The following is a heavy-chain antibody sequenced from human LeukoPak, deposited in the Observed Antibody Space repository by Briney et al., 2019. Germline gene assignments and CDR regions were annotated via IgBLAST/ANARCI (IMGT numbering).Heavy chain of an antibody. CDR1: GYSISSGYY. D-gene: IGHD1-26*01. Sequence: SETLSLTCTVSGYSISSGYYWGWIRQPPGKGLEWIGSIYHSGSTYYNPSLKSRVTISVDTSKNQFSLKLSSVTAADTAVYYCASGSPQTGAFDIWGQGTMVTVSS. J-gene: IGHJ3*02. CDR3: ASGSPQTGAFDI. CDR2: IYHSGST. V-gene: IGHV4-38-2*02.